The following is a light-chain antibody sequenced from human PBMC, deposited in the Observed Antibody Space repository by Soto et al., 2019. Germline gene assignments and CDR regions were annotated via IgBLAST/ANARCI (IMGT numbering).Light chain of an antibody. J-gene: IGKJ1*01. V-gene: IGKV1-9*01. Sequence: DIQMSQSPSTLSASVGDTVTITCRASQVISTYLAWYQQKPGKAPKLLIYAASTLQSGVPSRFSGSGSGTDFTLTISCLQSEDFATYYCQQYYSYPWTFGQGTKVDI. CDR2: AAS. CDR3: QQYYSYPWT. CDR1: QVISTY.